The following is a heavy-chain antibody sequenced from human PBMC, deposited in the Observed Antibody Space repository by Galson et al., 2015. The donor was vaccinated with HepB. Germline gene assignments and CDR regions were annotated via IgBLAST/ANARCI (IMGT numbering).Heavy chain of an antibody. CDR2: IRFDGSDT. CDR1: GFTFSSYG. CDR3: AKDPPIYGAGNSYYFDY. Sequence: SLRLSCAASGFTFSSYGMNWARQAPGKVLECVAFIRFDGSDTYHAHSVKGRFTISRDNSKNTLYLQMNSLTAEDTAVYYCAKDPPIYGAGNSYYFDYWGQGILVTVSS. D-gene: IGHD3-10*01. V-gene: IGHV3-30*02. J-gene: IGHJ4*02.